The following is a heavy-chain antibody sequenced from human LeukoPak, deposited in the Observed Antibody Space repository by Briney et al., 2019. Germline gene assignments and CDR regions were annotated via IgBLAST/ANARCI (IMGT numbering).Heavy chain of an antibody. Sequence: GGSLRLSCAASGFTFSAYSMNWVRQAPGKGLEWVGFIRSKAYGGTTEYAASVKGRFTISRDDSKSIAYLQTNSLKTEDTAVYYCTRYSSSWSTLDYWGQGTLVTVSS. CDR3: TRYSSSWSTLDY. V-gene: IGHV3-49*04. CDR2: IRSKAYGGTT. J-gene: IGHJ4*02. D-gene: IGHD6-13*01. CDR1: GFTFSAYS.